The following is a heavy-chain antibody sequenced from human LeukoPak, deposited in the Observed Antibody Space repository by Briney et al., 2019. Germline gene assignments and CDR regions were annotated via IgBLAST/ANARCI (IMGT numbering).Heavy chain of an antibody. D-gene: IGHD3-22*01. J-gene: IGHJ5*02. CDR1: GGSISSYY. V-gene: IGHV4-59*01. CDR2: IYNSGST. Sequence: PSETLSLTCTVSGGSISSYYWNWIRQPPGKGLEWIGYIYNSGSTNYNPSLKSRVTISVDTSKNQFSLKLSSVTAADTAVYYCARDLGYYYDSSGYSKNNWFDPWGQGTLVTVSS. CDR3: ARDLGYYYDSSGYSKNNWFDP.